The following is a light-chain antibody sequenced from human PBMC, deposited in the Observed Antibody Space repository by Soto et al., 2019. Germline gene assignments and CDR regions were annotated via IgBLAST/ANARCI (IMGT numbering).Light chain of an antibody. J-gene: IGKJ5*01. CDR2: WSS. CDR3: QQEETPPIT. V-gene: IGKV4-1*01. Sequence: DIVMTQSPDSLAVSLGERATINCKSSQSVLYSSNNKDYLAWYQQKPGQPPRLLIYWSSTGESGVPDRFSGTGYGTDFTLSISSLQAEDVAVYYCQQEETPPITFDQATRLDI. CDR1: QSVLYSSNNKDY.